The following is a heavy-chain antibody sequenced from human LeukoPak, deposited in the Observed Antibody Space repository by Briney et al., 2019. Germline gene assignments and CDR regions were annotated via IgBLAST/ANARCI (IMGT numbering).Heavy chain of an antibody. CDR1: GFTFSSYA. CDR2: ISYDGSNK. CDR3: AQSFDN. Sequence: GGSLRLSCAASGFTFSSYAMHWVRQAQGEGLEWVAVISYDGSNKYYADSVKGRFTISRDNAKNSLYLQMNSLRAEDTAVYYCAQSFDNWGQGILVPVSS. V-gene: IGHV3-30-3*01. J-gene: IGHJ4*02.